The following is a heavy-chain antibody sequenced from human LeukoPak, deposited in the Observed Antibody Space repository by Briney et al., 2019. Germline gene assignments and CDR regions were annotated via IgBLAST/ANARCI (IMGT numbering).Heavy chain of an antibody. D-gene: IGHD2-2*01. J-gene: IGHJ4*02. Sequence: GRSLRLSCAASGFTFSNYGMHWVRQPPGKGLEWVAVISYDGRNIHYPDSVKGRFTISRDISTDTLWLQMDSLRTEDTAVYYCAKGPLRGTAAAIDYWGQGTLVTVSS. CDR1: GFTFSNYG. V-gene: IGHV3-30*18. CDR2: ISYDGRNI. CDR3: AKGPLRGTAAAIDY.